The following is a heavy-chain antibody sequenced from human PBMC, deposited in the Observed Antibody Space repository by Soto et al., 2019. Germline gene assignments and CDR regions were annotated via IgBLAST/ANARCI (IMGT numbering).Heavy chain of an antibody. CDR2: IRASGVST. D-gene: IGHD5-12*01. V-gene: IGHV3-23*01. J-gene: IGHJ4*02. CDR1: GFIFNNYA. CDR3: ATVPLRPYYFYY. Sequence: EVQLLDSGGGLAQPGGSLRVSCAASGFIFNNYAMNWVLQAPGEGLQWVAGIRASGVSTYYADSVKGRFIISRDNSKNTLFLKMKSLREEDKAISSCATVPLRPYYFYYWGLGTLVTVSS.